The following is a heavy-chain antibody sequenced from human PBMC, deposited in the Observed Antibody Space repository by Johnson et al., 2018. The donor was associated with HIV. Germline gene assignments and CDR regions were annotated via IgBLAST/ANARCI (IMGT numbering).Heavy chain of an antibody. D-gene: IGHD3-22*01. Sequence: VHLVESGGGVVQPGRSQRLSCAASGFTFSSYPMHWVRQAPGKGLEWVAVISYDGSNKYYADSVKGRFTISRDNSKNTLYLQMNSLRDEDTAVYYCAKLFLTTDAVDIWGQGTMVTVSS. V-gene: IGHV3-30*18. CDR2: ISYDGSNK. CDR3: AKLFLTTDAVDI. CDR1: GFTFSSYP. J-gene: IGHJ3*02.